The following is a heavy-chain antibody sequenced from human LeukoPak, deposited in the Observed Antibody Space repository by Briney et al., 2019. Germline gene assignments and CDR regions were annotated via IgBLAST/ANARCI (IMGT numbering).Heavy chain of an antibody. CDR2: ISYDGSNK. CDR1: GFTFSRYA. D-gene: IGHD3-16*01. Sequence: PGGSLRLSCAASGFTFSRYAMHWVRQAPGKGLEWVAVISYDGSNKYYADSVKGRFTISRDNSKNTLYLQMNSLRAEDTAVYYCARISYGEFDYWGQGTLVTVSS. V-gene: IGHV3-30*01. CDR3: ARISYGEFDY. J-gene: IGHJ4*02.